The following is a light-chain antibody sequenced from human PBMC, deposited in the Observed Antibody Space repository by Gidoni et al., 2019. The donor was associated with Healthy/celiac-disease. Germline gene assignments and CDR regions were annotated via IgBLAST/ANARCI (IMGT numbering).Light chain of an antibody. CDR3: QAWDSSTDVV. CDR1: KLGDKY. V-gene: IGLV3-1*01. J-gene: IGLJ2*01. CDR2: QDS. Sequence: SYELTQPPSVSVSPGQTASITCSGDKLGDKYACWYKQKPGQSPVLVIYQDSKRPSGITERFSGSNSGNTATLTISGTQAMDEADYYCQAWDSSTDVVFGGGTKLTVL.